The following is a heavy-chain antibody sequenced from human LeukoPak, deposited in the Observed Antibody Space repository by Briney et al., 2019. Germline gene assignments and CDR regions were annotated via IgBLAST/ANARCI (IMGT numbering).Heavy chain of an antibody. V-gene: IGHV3-23*01. CDR1: GFTFSSYA. D-gene: IGHD1-26*01. CDR3: AKDLRGSYYSEYFDY. CDR2: ISGSGGNT. Sequence: PGGSLRLSCAASGFTFSSYAMSWVRQAPGKGLEWVSTISGSGGNTYYADSVKGRFTISRDNSKNTLYLQMNSLRAEDTAVYYCAKDLRGSYYSEYFDYWGQGTLVTVSS. J-gene: IGHJ4*02.